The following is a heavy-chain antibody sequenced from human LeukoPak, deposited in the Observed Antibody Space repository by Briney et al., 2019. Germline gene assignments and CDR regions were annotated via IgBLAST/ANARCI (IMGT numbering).Heavy chain of an antibody. CDR1: GFTFSTYS. CDR2: ISSSSNYI. J-gene: IGHJ4*02. Sequence: GGSLRLSCAASGFTFSTYSMNWVRQTPGKGLEWVSSISSSSNYIYYADSVKGRFTISRDNAKNSLYLQMNSPRAEDTAVYYCARDTPYQPLLYFDFWGQGTLVTVSS. D-gene: IGHD2-2*01. V-gene: IGHV3-21*01. CDR3: ARDTPYQPLLYFDF.